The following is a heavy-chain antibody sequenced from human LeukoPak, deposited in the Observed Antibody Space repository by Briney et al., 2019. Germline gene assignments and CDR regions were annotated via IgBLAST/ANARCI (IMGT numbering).Heavy chain of an antibody. V-gene: IGHV1-2*06. J-gene: IGHJ3*02. CDR3: ARVYRRIYCSGGSCYPLTSDDAFDI. CDR2: INPNSGGT. Sequence: GASVKVSCKASGYTFTGYYMHWVRQAPGQGFEWMGRINPNSGGTNYAQKFQGRVTMTRDTSISTAYMELSRLRSDDTAVYYCARVYRRIYCSGGSCYPLTSDDAFDIWGQGTMVTVSS. CDR1: GYTFTGYY. D-gene: IGHD2-15*01.